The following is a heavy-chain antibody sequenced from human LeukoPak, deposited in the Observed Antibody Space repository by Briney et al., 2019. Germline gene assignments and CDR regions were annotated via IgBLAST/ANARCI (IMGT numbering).Heavy chain of an antibody. CDR2: IYTSGST. J-gene: IGHJ4*02. CDR3: AKEVDPDIVAYSFDS. D-gene: IGHD5-12*01. V-gene: IGHV4-4*07. CDR1: GGSISSYY. Sequence: SETLSLTSTVSGGSISSYYWSWIRQPAGKGLEWIGRIYTSGSTNYNPSLKSRVTMSVDTSKDQFSLKLSSVTAADTAVYYCAKEVDPDIVAYSFDSWGQGTLVTVSS.